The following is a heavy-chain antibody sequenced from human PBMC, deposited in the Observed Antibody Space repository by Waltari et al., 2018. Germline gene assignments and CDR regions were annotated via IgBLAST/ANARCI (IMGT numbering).Heavy chain of an antibody. CDR2: TQGSRRS. D-gene: IGHD1-26*01. Sequence: GRGVRQPPGKGLEWMVQTQGSRRSNYNPSRETRLTVSMDTSSNHFSLTVTSATAADTAIYYCARDRGRGLYLDSWGQGTLVTVSP. V-gene: IGHV4-4*02. J-gene: IGHJ4*02. CDR3: ARDRGRGLYLDS.